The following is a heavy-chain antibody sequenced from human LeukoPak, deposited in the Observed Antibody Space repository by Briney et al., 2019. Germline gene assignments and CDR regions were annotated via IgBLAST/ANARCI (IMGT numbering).Heavy chain of an antibody. CDR2: IKQDGSEK. J-gene: IGHJ6*03. CDR3: AREIRSSSWYYYYYYMDV. Sequence: GGSLRLSCAASGFTFSSYWMSWVRQAPGKGLEWVANIKQDGSEKYYVDSVKGRFTISRDNAKSSLYLQMNSLRAEDTAVYYCAREIRSSSWYYYYYYMDVWGKGTTVTVSS. CDR1: GFTFSSYW. V-gene: IGHV3-7*01. D-gene: IGHD6-13*01.